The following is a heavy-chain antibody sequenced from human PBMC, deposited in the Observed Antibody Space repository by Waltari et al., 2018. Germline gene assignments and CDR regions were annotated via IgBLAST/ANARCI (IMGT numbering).Heavy chain of an antibody. Sequence: QVQLQQWGAGLLKPSETLSLTCAVYGGSFSGYYWSWIRQPPGKGLEWIGEINHSGSTNYNPSLKSRVTISVDTSKNQFSLKLSSVTAADTAVYYCAMMSDFWSGYWGRGTLVTVSS. J-gene: IGHJ4*02. CDR3: AMMSDFWSGY. V-gene: IGHV4-34*01. D-gene: IGHD3-3*01. CDR1: GGSFSGYY. CDR2: INHSGST.